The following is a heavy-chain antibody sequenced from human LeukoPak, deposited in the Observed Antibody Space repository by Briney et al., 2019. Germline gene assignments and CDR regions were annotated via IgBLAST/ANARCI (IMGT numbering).Heavy chain of an antibody. Sequence: SVKVSCKASGGTFSSYAISWVRQAPGQGLEWMGGIIPIFGTANYAQKFQGRVTITADESTSTAYMELSSLRSEDTAVYYCAGYDYGDHALDYWGQGTLVTVSS. CDR3: AGYDYGDHALDY. CDR1: GGTFSSYA. J-gene: IGHJ4*02. V-gene: IGHV1-69*13. CDR2: IIPIFGTA. D-gene: IGHD4-17*01.